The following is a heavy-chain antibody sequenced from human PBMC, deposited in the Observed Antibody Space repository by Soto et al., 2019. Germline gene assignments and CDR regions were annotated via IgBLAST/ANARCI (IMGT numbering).Heavy chain of an antibody. Sequence: GGSLRLSCAASGFTFSNYAMNWVRQAPGRGLECVSVISGSGGSAYYADSVQGRFTISRDNSKNTLYMQMNSLRDEDTAIYYCVREGSGWNSRGSFDFWGRGTMVTVSS. V-gene: IGHV3-23*01. CDR2: ISGSGGSA. CDR1: GFTFSNYA. J-gene: IGHJ3*01. D-gene: IGHD6-19*01. CDR3: VREGSGWNSRGSFDF.